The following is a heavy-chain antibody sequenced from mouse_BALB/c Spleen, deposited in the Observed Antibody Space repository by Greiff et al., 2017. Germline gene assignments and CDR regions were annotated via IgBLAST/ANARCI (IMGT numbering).Heavy chain of an antibody. CDR1: GYAFTNYL. CDR2: INPGSGGT. D-gene: IGHD4-1*01. V-gene: IGHV1-54*01. CDR3: ARGLGGDY. Sequence: VKLQQSGAELVRPGTSVKVSCKASGYAFTNYLIEWVKQRPGQGLEWIGVINPGSGGTNYNEKFKGKATLTADKSSSTAYMQLSSLTSDDSAVYFCARGLGGDYWGQGTTLTVSS. J-gene: IGHJ2*01.